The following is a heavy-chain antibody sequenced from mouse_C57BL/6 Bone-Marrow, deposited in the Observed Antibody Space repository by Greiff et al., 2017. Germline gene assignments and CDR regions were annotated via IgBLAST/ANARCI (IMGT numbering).Heavy chain of an antibody. J-gene: IGHJ4*01. CDR2: IYPSDSET. Sequence: QVQLQQPGAELVRPGSSVKLSCKASGYTFTSYWMDWVKQRPGQGLEWIGNIYPSDSETHYNQKFKDKATLTVYKSTSTSYVQLSSLTSEDSAVYYCARSFGWYYYGSSYYAMDYWGQGTSVTVSS. D-gene: IGHD1-1*01. V-gene: IGHV1-61*01. CDR1: GYTFTSYW. CDR3: ARSFGWYYYGSSYYAMDY.